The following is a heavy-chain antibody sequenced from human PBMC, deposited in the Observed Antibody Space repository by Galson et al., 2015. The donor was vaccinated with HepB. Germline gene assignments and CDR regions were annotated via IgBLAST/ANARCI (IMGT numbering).Heavy chain of an antibody. V-gene: IGHV5-10-1*01. J-gene: IGHJ4*02. Sequence: QSGAEVKKPGESLRISCKGSGYSFTSYWINWVRQMPGKGLEWMGRIDPSDSDINYSQSFQGHVTISADKSINIAYLQWSSLKDSDSAMYYCVRQRDNKGYYYSDPLFDYWGQGTLVTVSS. D-gene: IGHD3-22*01. CDR2: IDPSDSDI. CDR3: VRQRDNKGYYYSDPLFDY. CDR1: GYSFTSYW.